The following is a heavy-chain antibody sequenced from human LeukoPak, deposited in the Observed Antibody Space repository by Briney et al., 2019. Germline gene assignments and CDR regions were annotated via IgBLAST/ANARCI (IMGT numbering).Heavy chain of an antibody. CDR3: ARGRGATRPYYYYYGMDV. CDR2: MNPNSGNT. CDR1: GYTFTSSD. V-gene: IGHV1-8*01. J-gene: IGHJ6*02. D-gene: IGHD5-12*01. Sequence: GASVKVSCKASGYTFTSSDIDWVRQATGQGLEWMGWMNPNSGNTGYAQKFQGRVTMTRNTSISTAYMELSSLRSEDTAVYYCARGRGATRPYYYYYGMDVWGQGTTVTVSS.